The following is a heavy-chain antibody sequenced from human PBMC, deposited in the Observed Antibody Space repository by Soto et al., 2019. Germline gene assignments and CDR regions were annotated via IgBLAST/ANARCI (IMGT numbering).Heavy chain of an antibody. CDR2: IDPSDSYT. CDR3: ARHAPPRYCSSTSCYPWFDP. Sequence: GESLKISCKGSGYSFTSYWISWVRQMPGKGLEWMGRIDPSDSYTNHSPSFQGHVTISADKSISTAYLQWSSLKASDTAMYYCARHAPPRYCSSTSCYPWFDPWGQGTLVTVSS. J-gene: IGHJ5*02. V-gene: IGHV5-10-1*01. D-gene: IGHD2-2*01. CDR1: GYSFTSYW.